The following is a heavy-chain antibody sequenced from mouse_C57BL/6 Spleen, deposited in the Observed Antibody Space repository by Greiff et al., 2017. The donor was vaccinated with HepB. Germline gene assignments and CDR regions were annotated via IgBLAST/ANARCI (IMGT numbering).Heavy chain of an antibody. J-gene: IGHJ2*01. V-gene: IGHV2-9-1*01. CDR3: ARNPWGSYGSSSGFDY. CDR1: GFSLTSYA. D-gene: IGHD1-1*01. CDR2: IWTGGGT. Sequence: QVQLQQSGPGLVAPSQSLSITCTVSGFSLTSYAISWVRQPPGKGLEWLGVIWTGGGTNYNSALKSRLSISKDNSKSQVFLKMNSLQTDDTARYYCARNPWGSYGSSSGFDYWGQGTTLTVSS.